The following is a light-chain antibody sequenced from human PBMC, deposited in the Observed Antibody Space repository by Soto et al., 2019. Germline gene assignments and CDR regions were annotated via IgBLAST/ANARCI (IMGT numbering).Light chain of an antibody. J-gene: IGKJ1*01. CDR2: DAS. CDR3: QQYNTYSWT. Sequence: DVRMTQSPATLSASVGDRVIITCRASQSVSSWLAWYQQKPGKVPNLLIYDASNLESGVPSRFSGSGSGTEFTLTISSLQPDDFATYYCQQYNTYSWTFGQGTKVDIK. CDR1: QSVSSW. V-gene: IGKV1-5*01.